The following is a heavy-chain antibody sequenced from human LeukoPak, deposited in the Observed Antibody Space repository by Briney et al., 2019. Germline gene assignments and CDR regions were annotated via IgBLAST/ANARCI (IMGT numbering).Heavy chain of an antibody. D-gene: IGHD2-2*01. CDR3: ARVPAAMPEGP. J-gene: IGHJ5*02. Sequence: ASVKVSCKSSGYTFTSYGISWVRQAPGQGLEWMGWISAYNGNTNYAQKLQGRVTMTTDTSTSTAYMELRSLRSDDTAVYYGARVPAAMPEGPWGQGSLVTLSS. CDR1: GYTFTSYG. CDR2: ISAYNGNT. V-gene: IGHV1-18*01.